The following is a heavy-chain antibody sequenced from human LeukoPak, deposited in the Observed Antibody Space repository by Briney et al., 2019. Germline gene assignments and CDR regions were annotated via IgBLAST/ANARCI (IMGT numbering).Heavy chain of an antibody. CDR3: AGQLPYYYYAMDV. Sequence: PGGSLRLSCAASGFTLSSYGMHWVRQAPGKGLEWVAVISYDGSNKYYADSVKGRFTISRDNSKTTLYLQMNSLRDEDTAVYYCAGQLPYYYYAMDVWGQGTTVTVSS. V-gene: IGHV3-30*03. J-gene: IGHJ6*02. D-gene: IGHD1-1*01. CDR2: ISYDGSNK. CDR1: GFTLSSYG.